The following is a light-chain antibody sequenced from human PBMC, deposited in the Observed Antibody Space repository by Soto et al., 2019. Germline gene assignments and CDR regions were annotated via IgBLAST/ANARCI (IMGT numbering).Light chain of an antibody. CDR1: QSVSSY. V-gene: IGKV3-11*01. J-gene: IGKJ4*01. CDR2: DAS. CDR3: QQRSNWPPSNT. Sequence: EIVLTQSPATLSLSPGERATLSCRASQSVSSYLAWYQQKPGQAPRLLIYDASNRATGIPARFSGSGSGTDFTLTISSLEPEDFAVYYCQQRSNWPPSNTFGGGTNVEIK.